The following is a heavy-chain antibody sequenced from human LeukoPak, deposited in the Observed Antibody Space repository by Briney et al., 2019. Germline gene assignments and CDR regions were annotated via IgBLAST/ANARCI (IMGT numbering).Heavy chain of an antibody. D-gene: IGHD5-12*01. CDR2: ISSSGDNT. V-gene: IGHV3-64*01. J-gene: IGHJ4*02. Sequence: GGSLRLSCAASGFIFRSYAMHWVRQAPGKGLEYVSAISSSGDNTYYGNSVRGRFTISRDNSKNTLFLQMGSLRVEDTAVYYCVREERGLAIDYWGQGTLVTVSS. CDR1: GFIFRSYA. CDR3: VREERGLAIDY.